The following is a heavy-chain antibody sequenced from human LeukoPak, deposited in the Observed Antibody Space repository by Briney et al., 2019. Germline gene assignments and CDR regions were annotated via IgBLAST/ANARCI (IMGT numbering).Heavy chain of an antibody. CDR1: GFTFSSYW. D-gene: IGHD2-2*02. J-gene: IGHJ4*02. CDR3: AKIVVVPAAIGFDY. Sequence: GGSLRLSCAASGFTFSSYWMHWVRQAPGKGLVWVSRINSDGSSTSYADSVKGRFTISRDNSKNTLYLQMNSLRAEDTAVYYCAKIVVVPAAIGFDYWGQGTLVTVSS. CDR2: INSDGSST. V-gene: IGHV3-74*01.